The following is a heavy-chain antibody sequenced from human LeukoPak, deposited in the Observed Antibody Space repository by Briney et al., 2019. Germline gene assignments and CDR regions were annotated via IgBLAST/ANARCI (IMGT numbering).Heavy chain of an antibody. Sequence: GGSLRLSCAASGFTFRDYTMNWVRQAPGKGLEWVSYIGGTHSNIYYADSVKGRFTISRDDAKNSLYLQMNSLRDEDTAVYYCARDRDYAFDSWGQGTLVTVSS. V-gene: IGHV3-48*02. J-gene: IGHJ4*02. CDR2: IGGTHSNI. CDR1: GFTFRDYT. CDR3: ARDRDYAFDS. D-gene: IGHD4-17*01.